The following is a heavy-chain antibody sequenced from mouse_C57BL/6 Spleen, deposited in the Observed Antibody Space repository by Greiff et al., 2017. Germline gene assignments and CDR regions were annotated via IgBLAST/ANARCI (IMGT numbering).Heavy chain of an antibody. CDR3: ARRYCSDYGAMDY. J-gene: IGHJ4*01. CDR1: GYTFTSYW. V-gene: IGHV1-55*01. Sequence: QVQLQQPGAELVKPGASVKMSCKASGYTFTSYWITWVKQRPGQGLEWIGDIYPGSGSTNYNEKFKSKATLTADTSSSTAYMQLSNLTSENSAVYYCARRYCSDYGAMDYWGQGTSVTVSS. D-gene: IGHD1-1*01. CDR2: IYPGSGST.